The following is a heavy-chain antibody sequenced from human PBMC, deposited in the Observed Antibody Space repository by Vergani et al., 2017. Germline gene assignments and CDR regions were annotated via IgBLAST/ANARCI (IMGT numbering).Heavy chain of an antibody. V-gene: IGHV4-59*12. CDR2: IYYSGST. CDR3: AKDGPLLRFLEWSKYYFDY. CDR1: GGSISSYY. J-gene: IGHJ4*02. D-gene: IGHD3-3*01. Sequence: QVQLQESGPGLVKPSETLSLTCTVSGGSISSYYWSWIRQPPGKGLEWIGYIYYSGSTNYNPSLKSRVTISVDTSKNKFSLKLSSVTAADTAVYYCAKDGPLLRFLEWSKYYFDYWGQGTLVTVSS.